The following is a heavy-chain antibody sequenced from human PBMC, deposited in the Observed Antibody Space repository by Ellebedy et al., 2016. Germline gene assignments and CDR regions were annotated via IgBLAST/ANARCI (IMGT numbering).Heavy chain of an antibody. CDR2: INHSGST. V-gene: IGHV4-34*01. CDR3: VRGVGAYFDY. J-gene: IGHJ4*02. CDR1: GGSFSGYY. D-gene: IGHD1-26*01. Sequence: SETLSLXXAVYGGSFSGYYWSWIRQPPGKGLEWIGEINHSGSTNYNPSLKGRVTISVDTSKNQFSLKLSSVTAADTAVYYCVRGVGAYFDYWGQGTLVTVSS.